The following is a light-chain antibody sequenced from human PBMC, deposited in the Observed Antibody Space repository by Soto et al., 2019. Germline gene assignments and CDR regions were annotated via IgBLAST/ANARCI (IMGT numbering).Light chain of an antibody. V-gene: IGKV4-1*01. CDR1: RSVLYNSNNQDS. CDR3: QQYYTTPRT. J-gene: IGKJ1*01. Sequence: DVVLTQSPDSLAVSLGERATINCKSSRSVLYNSNNQDSLAWYQQKPGQPPSLLIYWGSTRGSGVPDRFTGGGSGTEFTLTISSLQAEDVAVYYCQQYYTTPRTFGQGTKVEIK. CDR2: WGS.